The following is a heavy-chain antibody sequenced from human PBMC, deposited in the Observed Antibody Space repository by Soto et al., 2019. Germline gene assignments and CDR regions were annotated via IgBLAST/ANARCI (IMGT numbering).Heavy chain of an antibody. CDR3: ARDGTAHYYYYGMDV. J-gene: IGHJ6*02. CDR1: GYTLSDCY. Sequence: ASVKVSCKASGYTLSDCYMHWVRQAHGQGLEWMGWINPNSGGTKYAQKFQGWVTMTRDTSISTAYLELSRLRSDDTAVYYCARDGTAHYYYYGMDVWGQGTTVTVS. D-gene: IGHD6-13*01. CDR2: INPNSGGT. V-gene: IGHV1-2*04.